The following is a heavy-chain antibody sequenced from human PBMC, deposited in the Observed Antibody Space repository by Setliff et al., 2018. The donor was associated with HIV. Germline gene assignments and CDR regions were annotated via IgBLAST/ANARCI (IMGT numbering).Heavy chain of an antibody. CDR3: ARDPYCSGDGCFRYYQH. CDR1: NVSINSYY. J-gene: IGHJ1*01. D-gene: IGHD2-15*01. V-gene: IGHV4-4*07. Sequence: SETLSLTCTVSNVSINSYYWSWIRQPPGRALEWVGRIYSSGKTNYNPSLKSRLKMSIDTSKNQSSLMLNSVTAADTAVYFCARDPYCSGDGCFRYYQHWGRGTLVTVSS. CDR2: IYSSGKT.